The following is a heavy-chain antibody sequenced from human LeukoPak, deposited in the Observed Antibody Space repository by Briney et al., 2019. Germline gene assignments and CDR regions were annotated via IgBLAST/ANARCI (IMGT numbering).Heavy chain of an antibody. J-gene: IGHJ4*02. CDR3: ARAQWELPDY. D-gene: IGHD1-26*01. CDR1: GGSFSGYY. V-gene: IGHV4-34*01. CDR2: INHSGST. Sequence: PSETLSLTCAVYGGSFSGYYWSWIRQPPGKGLEWIGEINHSGSTNYNPSLKSRVTMSVDMSTNQFSLKLRSVTAADTAMYYCARAQWELPDYWGQGTLVTVSS.